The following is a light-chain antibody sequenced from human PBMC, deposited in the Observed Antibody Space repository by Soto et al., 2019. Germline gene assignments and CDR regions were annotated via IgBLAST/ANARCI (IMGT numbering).Light chain of an antibody. Sequence: ENVLTQSPGTLSLSPGERVTLSCRASQSVSSSYLAWYQQKSDQAPRLLVYGASIRAIGIPDRFSGSGSGTDFTLTISGLEPEEFAVYYCQQYCSSYTFGQGTKLEIK. CDR3: QQYCSSYT. CDR1: QSVSSSY. J-gene: IGKJ2*01. CDR2: GAS. V-gene: IGKV3-20*01.